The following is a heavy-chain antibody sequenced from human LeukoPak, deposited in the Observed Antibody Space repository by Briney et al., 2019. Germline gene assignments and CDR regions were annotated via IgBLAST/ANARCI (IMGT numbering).Heavy chain of an antibody. Sequence: SQTLSLTCTVSGGSISSGSHYWSWIRQPAGKGLEWIGRIYTSGSTNYNPSLESRVTISVDTSRNQFSLKLSSVTAADTAVYYCARDGRLEGCGGDCYPDYWGQGTPVTVSS. CDR1: GGSISSGSHY. CDR3: ARDGRLEGCGGDCYPDY. CDR2: IYTSGST. V-gene: IGHV4-61*02. D-gene: IGHD2-21*01. J-gene: IGHJ4*02.